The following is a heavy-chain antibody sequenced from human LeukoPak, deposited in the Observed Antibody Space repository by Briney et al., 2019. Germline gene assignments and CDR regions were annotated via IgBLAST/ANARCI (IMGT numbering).Heavy chain of an antibody. D-gene: IGHD3-10*01. Sequence: GESLKISCKGSGYSFTSYWIGLVRQMPGKGLGWMGIIYPGDSDTRYSPSFQGQVTISADKSISTAYLQWSSLKASDTAMYYCARLAVPYYYGSGSYLAWFDPWGQGTLVTVSS. CDR2: IYPGDSDT. J-gene: IGHJ5*02. CDR1: GYSFTSYW. CDR3: ARLAVPYYYGSGSYLAWFDP. V-gene: IGHV5-51*01.